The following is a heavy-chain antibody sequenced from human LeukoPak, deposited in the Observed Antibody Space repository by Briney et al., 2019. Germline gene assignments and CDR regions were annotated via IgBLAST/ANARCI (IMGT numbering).Heavy chain of an antibody. J-gene: IGHJ4*02. CDR1: EFSVGSNY. CDR3: ARPRGCGSSRCNNFDY. V-gene: IGHV3-66*04. Sequence: GGSLRLSCAASEFSVGSNYMTWVRQAPGKGLEWVSLIYSGGSTYYADSVKGRFTISRDNSKNTLYLQMNSLRAEDTAVYHCARPRGCGSSRCNNFDYWGQGTLVTVSS. CDR2: IYSGGST. D-gene: IGHD2-2*01.